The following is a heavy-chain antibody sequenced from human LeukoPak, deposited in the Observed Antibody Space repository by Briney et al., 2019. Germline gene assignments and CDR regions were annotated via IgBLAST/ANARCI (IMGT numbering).Heavy chain of an antibody. J-gene: IGHJ3*02. CDR2: IDARSGIT. V-gene: IGHV3-48*01. D-gene: IGHD3-3*01. CDR3: ARTYDFGRGPPGDAFDN. CDR1: GCTFTIFG. Sequence: PGGSLRLSCAASGCTFTIFGLNWVRQAPGKVPEWVSYIDARSGITYYADSVQGRFTISRDNAQESVFLQMNSLRADDTAVYYCARTYDFGRGPPGDAFDNWGPGTLVTVSS.